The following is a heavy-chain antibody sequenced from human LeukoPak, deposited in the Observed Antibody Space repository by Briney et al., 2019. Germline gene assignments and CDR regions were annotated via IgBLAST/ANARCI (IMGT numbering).Heavy chain of an antibody. CDR2: IITIFGTA. CDR3: ARDGQWLDYMDV. D-gene: IGHD2-8*01. V-gene: IGHV1-69*13. Sequence: ASVKVSCKASGGTFSSYAISWVRQAPGQGLEWMGGIITIFGTANYAQKFQGRVTITADESTSTAYMELSSLRSEDTAVYYCARDGQWLDYMDVWGKGTTVTVSS. J-gene: IGHJ6*03. CDR1: GGTFSSYA.